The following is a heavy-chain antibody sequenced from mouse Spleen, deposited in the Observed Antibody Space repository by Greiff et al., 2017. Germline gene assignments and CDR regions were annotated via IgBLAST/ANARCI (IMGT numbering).Heavy chain of an antibody. V-gene: IGHV3-6*01. J-gene: IGHJ2*01. CDR3: ARDWDGGVDY. Sequence: ESGPGLVKPSQSLSLTCSVTGYSITSGYYWNWIRQFPGNKLEWMGYISYDGSNNYNPSLKNRISITRDTSKNQFFLKLNSVTTEDTATYYCARDWDGGVDYWGQGTTLTVSS. CDR1: GYSITSGYY. D-gene: IGHD4-1*01. CDR2: ISYDGSN.